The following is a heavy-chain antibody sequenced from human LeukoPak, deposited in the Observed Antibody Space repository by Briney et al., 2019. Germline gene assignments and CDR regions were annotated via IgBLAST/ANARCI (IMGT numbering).Heavy chain of an antibody. V-gene: IGHV3-23*01. Sequence: PGGSLRLSCAASGFTFSSYAMSWVRQAPGKGPEWVSAISGSGGSTYYADSVKGRFTISRDNSKNTLYLQMNSLRAEDTAVYYWAKGSSGSYYWFDPWGQGTLVTVSS. CDR2: ISGSGGST. CDR3: AKGSSGSYYWFDP. CDR1: GFTFSSYA. D-gene: IGHD3-10*01. J-gene: IGHJ5*02.